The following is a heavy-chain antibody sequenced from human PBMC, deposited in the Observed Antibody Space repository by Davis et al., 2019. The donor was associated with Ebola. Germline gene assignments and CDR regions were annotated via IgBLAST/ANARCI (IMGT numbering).Heavy chain of an antibody. CDR1: GFTFDDYA. J-gene: IGHJ3*02. CDR3: ARMGDYYDSAAHAFDI. D-gene: IGHD3-22*01. CDR2: ISWNSGSI. Sequence: SLKISCAASGFTFDDYAMHWVRQAPGKGLEWVSGISWNSGSIGYADSVKGRFTISRDNAKNSLYLQMNSLRAEDTAVYYCARMGDYYDSAAHAFDIWGQGTMVTVSS. V-gene: IGHV3-9*01.